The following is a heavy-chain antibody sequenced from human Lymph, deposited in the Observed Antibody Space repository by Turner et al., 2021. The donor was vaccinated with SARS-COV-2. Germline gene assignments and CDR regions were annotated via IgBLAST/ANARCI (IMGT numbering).Heavy chain of an antibody. CDR2: IFYRGST. J-gene: IGHJ4*02. CDR3: AGVIPAGWYYFDY. CDR1: GGSISRYY. V-gene: IGHV4-59*07. D-gene: IGHD2-2*01. Sequence: QLQLHESGPELVKPSDTLPLPSTVSGGSISRYYWSWIRQPPGKGMEWIGYIFYRGSTNYNPSLKSRVTISVDTSKIQFSLKLSSVTAADAAVYYCAGVIPAGWYYFDYWGQGTLVTVSS.